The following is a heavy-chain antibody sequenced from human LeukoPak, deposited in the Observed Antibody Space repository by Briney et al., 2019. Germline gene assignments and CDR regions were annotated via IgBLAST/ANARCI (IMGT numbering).Heavy chain of an antibody. D-gene: IGHD1-14*01. CDR1: GASISSNNW. Sequence: SETLSLTCAVSGASISSNNWWSWVRQPPGKGLEWLGEFYHSGKFNYNPSLQSRVTISVDKSKNQFSLRLSSVTAADTAMYYCVRERSETTPSFDYWGRGTLVTVSS. V-gene: IGHV4-4*02. CDR3: VRERSETTPSFDY. J-gene: IGHJ4*02. CDR2: FYHSGKF.